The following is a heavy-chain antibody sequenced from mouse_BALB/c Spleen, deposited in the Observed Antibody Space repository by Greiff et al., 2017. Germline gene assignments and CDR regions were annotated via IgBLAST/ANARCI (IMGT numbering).Heavy chain of an antibody. J-gene: IGHJ2*01. CDR2: INPSTGYT. Sequence: QVHVKQSGAELAKPGASVKMSCKASGYTFTSYWMHWVKQRPGQGLEWIGYINPSTGYTEYNQKFKDKATLTADKSSSTAYMQLSSLTSEDSAVYYCAREGRNYLDYWGQGTTLTVSS. V-gene: IGHV1-7*01. CDR3: AREGRNYLDY. CDR1: GYTFTSYW.